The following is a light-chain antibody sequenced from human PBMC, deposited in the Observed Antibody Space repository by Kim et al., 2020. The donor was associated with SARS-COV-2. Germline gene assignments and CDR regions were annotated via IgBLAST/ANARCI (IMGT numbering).Light chain of an antibody. CDR2: RAS. V-gene: IGKV3-20*01. CDR1: QSVTANR. CDR3: QQYFTAPLT. J-gene: IGKJ4*01. Sequence: LSHGERAPLSGRASQSVTANRLAWIQQKPGQAPRFLIYRASSRATGIPDRFSGSGSGTDFTLTISRLEPEDFAVYYCQQYFTAPLTVGGGTRVES.